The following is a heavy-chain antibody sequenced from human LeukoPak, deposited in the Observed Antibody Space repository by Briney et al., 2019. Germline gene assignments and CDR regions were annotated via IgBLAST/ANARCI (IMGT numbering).Heavy chain of an antibody. CDR2: INHSGST. CDR1: GGSFSGYY. CDR3: ARGRSILAY. D-gene: IGHD2-15*01. V-gene: IGHV4-34*01. J-gene: IGHJ4*02. Sequence: PSETLSLTCAVYGGSFSGYYWSWIRQPPGKGLEWIGEINHSGSTNYNASLQSRVTISVDTSKNQFSLKLSSVPAADTAVYYCARGRSILAYWGQGTLVTVSS.